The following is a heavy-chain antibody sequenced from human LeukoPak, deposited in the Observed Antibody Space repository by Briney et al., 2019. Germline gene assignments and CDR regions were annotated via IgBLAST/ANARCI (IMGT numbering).Heavy chain of an antibody. J-gene: IGHJ5*02. Sequence: PSETLSLTCTVSGGSISSYYWSWIRQPPGKGLEWIGYIYYSGSTNYNPSLKSRVTLSEDTSKNQFSLKLSSVTAADTAVYYCARHVLDYGDYSWFDPWGQGTLVTVSS. CDR2: IYYSGST. CDR3: ARHVLDYGDYSWFDP. CDR1: GGSISSYY. V-gene: IGHV4-59*08. D-gene: IGHD4-17*01.